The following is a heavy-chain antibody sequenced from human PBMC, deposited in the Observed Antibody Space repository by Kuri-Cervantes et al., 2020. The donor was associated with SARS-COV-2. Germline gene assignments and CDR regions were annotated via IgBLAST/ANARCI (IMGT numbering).Heavy chain of an antibody. V-gene: IGHV4-59*01. J-gene: IGHJ6*03. Sequence: ESLKISCAVYGGSFSGYYWSWIRQPPGKGLEWIGYIYYSGSTNYNPSLKSRVTISVDTSKNQFSLKLSSVTAADTAVYYCARAQYSSSWSEGYYYYMDVWGKGTTVTVSS. CDR1: GGSFSGYY. CDR2: IYYSGST. CDR3: ARAQYSSSWSEGYYYYMDV. D-gene: IGHD6-13*01.